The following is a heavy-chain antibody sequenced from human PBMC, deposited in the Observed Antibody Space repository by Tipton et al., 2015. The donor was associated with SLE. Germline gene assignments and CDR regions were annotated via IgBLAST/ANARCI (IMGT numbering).Heavy chain of an antibody. Sequence: LRLSCTVYGGTFSGYYWSWIRQPPGKGLEWIGEINHSGSTNYNPSLKSRVTISVDTSKKKFSLKLRSVTAADTAVYYCARGIVAAFFYWGQGTLVTVSS. D-gene: IGHD6-6*01. V-gene: IGHV4-34*01. CDR2: INHSGST. CDR1: GGTFSGYY. J-gene: IGHJ4*02. CDR3: ARGIVAAFFY.